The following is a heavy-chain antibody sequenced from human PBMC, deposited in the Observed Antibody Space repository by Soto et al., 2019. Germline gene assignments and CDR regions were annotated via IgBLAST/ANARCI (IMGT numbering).Heavy chain of an antibody. Sequence: EVRLLESGGALVQPRGSLRLSCATSGFPFPTFGMTWVRQAPGKGLEWVSSLSGSGNSPFYAGSVKGRFTISRDNSENTLYLHMGSLTVEDTAIYYCATIKDFWSGRHLDYWGQGTLVTVST. CDR2: LSGSGNSP. D-gene: IGHD3-3*01. J-gene: IGHJ4*02. V-gene: IGHV3-23*01. CDR1: GFPFPTFG. CDR3: ATIKDFWSGRHLDY.